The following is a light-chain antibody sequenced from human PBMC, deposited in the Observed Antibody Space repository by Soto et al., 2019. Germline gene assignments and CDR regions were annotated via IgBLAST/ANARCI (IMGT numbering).Light chain of an antibody. J-gene: IGKJ1*01. CDR3: KQVKNYPRT. CDR2: AAA. V-gene: IGKV1-9*01. Sequence: DISLTQSPSFLSASVGDRVTITCRASEDILSHLAWYQQKPGKAPNLLIYAAAYLQSGAPSRFSGSRSETEFTLTITSLQPEDFATYYCKQVKNYPRTVGQGTKVDI. CDR1: EDILSH.